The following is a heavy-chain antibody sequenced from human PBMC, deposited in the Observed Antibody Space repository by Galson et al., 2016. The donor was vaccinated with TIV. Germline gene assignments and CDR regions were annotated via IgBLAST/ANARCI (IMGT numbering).Heavy chain of an antibody. J-gene: IGHJ4*02. Sequence: QSGAEVKKSGESLKISCKGSGYRFTNYWIGWVRQMPGKGLEWVAIIYPGDSETRYSPSFQGQVTISADKSINTAFVQWSSPKASDTALYYCTRAFWTGNYFFDFWGQGTLVTVSS. CDR1: GYRFTNYW. D-gene: IGHD3/OR15-3a*01. V-gene: IGHV5-51*01. CDR2: IYPGDSET. CDR3: TRAFWTGNYFFDF.